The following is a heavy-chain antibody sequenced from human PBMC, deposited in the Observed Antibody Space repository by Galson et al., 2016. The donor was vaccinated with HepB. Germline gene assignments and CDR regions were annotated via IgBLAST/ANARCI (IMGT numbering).Heavy chain of an antibody. CDR3: ARGQPFSGSYDY. J-gene: IGHJ4*02. Sequence: TLSLTCTVSGGSISSGGYYWTWIRQHPGKGLQWIGYISYRGSTFYNPSLKSRLTISVDRSKNQFPLRLSSVTAADTAVYYCARGQPFSGSYDYWGQGILVTVSS. D-gene: IGHD1-26*01. CDR1: GGSISSGGYY. CDR2: ISYRGST. V-gene: IGHV4-31*03.